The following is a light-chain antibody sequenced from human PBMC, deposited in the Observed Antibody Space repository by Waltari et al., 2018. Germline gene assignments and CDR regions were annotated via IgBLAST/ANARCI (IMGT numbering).Light chain of an antibody. Sequence: QSVLTQPPSASGTPGQRVTISCSGSTSNIGLNTVNWYRQLPGTAPKLLIYTNNQRPSGVPDRFSGSKSGTSASLAISGLQSEDEADYYCAAWDDSLIWVFGGGTKLTVL. CDR2: TNN. CDR1: TSNIGLNT. V-gene: IGLV1-44*01. J-gene: IGLJ3*02. CDR3: AAWDDSLIWV.